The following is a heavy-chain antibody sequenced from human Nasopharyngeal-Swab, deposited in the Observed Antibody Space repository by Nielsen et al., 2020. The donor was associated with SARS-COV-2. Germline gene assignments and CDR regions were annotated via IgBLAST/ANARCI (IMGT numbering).Heavy chain of an antibody. J-gene: IGHJ6*02. Sequence: GESLKISCAASGFTFDDYAMHWVRQAPGKGLEWVSVISGSDHTTYYADSVKGRFTISRDNSKNTLYLQMNSLRAEDTAVYYCARDPMITFGGVIVADYYYYGMDVWGQGTTVTVSS. CDR1: GFTFDDYA. CDR3: ARDPMITFGGVIVADYYYYGMDV. CDR2: ISGSDHTT. V-gene: IGHV3-23*01. D-gene: IGHD3-16*02.